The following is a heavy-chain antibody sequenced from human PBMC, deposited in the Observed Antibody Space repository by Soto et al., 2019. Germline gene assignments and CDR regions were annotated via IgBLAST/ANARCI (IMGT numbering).Heavy chain of an antibody. Sequence: ASVKVSCKASGYTFTSYYMHWVRQAPGQGLEWMGIINPSGGSTSYAQKFQGRVTMTRDTSTSTVYMELSSLRSEDTAVYYCARITSRGYSYGPNNYGMDVWGQGTTVTVSS. CDR1: GYTFTSYY. V-gene: IGHV1-46*01. CDR3: ARITSRGYSYGPNNYGMDV. CDR2: INPSGGST. D-gene: IGHD5-18*01. J-gene: IGHJ6*02.